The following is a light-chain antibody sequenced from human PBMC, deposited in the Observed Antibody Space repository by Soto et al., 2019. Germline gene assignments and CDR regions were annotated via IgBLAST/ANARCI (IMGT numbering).Light chain of an antibody. CDR3: FSSTSSSPRYV. CDR2: EVS. CDR1: SSDVGGYNY. J-gene: IGLJ1*01. V-gene: IGLV2-14*01. Sequence: QSLLTQPASVSGCPGQSITISCTGTSSDVGGYNYVSWYQQHPGKAPKLMIYEVSNRPSGVSNRFSGSNSGNTASLTISGLQAEDESDYYCFSSTSSSPRYVFRSATTLPV.